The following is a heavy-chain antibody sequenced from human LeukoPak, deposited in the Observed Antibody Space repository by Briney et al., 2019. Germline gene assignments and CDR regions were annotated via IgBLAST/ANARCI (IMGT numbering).Heavy chain of an antibody. CDR1: GFTFSSYS. V-gene: IGHV3-48*04. J-gene: IGHJ6*03. CDR3: AKDLTGAYYYYMDV. CDR2: ISSSSSTI. Sequence: GGSLRLSCAASGFTFSSYSMNWVRQAPGKGLEWVSYISSSSSTIYYADSVKGRFTISRDNAKNSLYLQMNSLRAEDTAVYYCAKDLTGAYYYYMDVWGKGTTVTVSS. D-gene: IGHD3-9*01.